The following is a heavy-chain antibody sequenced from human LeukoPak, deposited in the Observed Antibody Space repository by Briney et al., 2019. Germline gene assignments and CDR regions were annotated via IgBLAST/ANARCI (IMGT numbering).Heavy chain of an antibody. J-gene: IGHJ4*02. D-gene: IGHD2-2*01. CDR3: AKAIVVVPDAIDY. CDR1: GFTFSSYA. Sequence: GGPLSLSCAASGFTFSSYAMSWVRQAPGKGLEGVSSISGSGGSTHYADSVKGRFTISRDNSKNTLYLQMNSLRAEDTAVHYCAKAIVVVPDAIDYWGQGTLVTVSS. V-gene: IGHV3-23*01. CDR2: ISGSGGST.